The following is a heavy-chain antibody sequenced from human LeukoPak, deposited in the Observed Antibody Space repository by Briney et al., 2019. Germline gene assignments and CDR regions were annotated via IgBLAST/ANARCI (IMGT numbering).Heavy chain of an antibody. Sequence: PGGTLRLSCAASGFTFSSYGMSWVRQAPGKGLEWVSAISGSGGSTYYADSVKGRFTISRDNSKNTLYLQMNSLRAEDTAVYYCAKAHRGYALEDYWGQGTLVTVSS. CDR3: AKAHRGYALEDY. CDR2: ISGSGGST. D-gene: IGHD5-12*01. V-gene: IGHV3-23*01. CDR1: GFTFSSYG. J-gene: IGHJ4*02.